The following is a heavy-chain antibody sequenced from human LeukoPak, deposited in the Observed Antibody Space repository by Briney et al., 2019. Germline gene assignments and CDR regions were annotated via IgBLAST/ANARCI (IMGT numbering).Heavy chain of an antibody. D-gene: IGHD3-10*01. J-gene: IGHJ4*02. V-gene: IGHV1-8*01. CDR2: MNPDSGNK. Sequence: ASVKVSCKASGYSFTNYDINWVRQATGQGLEWMGWMNPDSGNKGFSQKFQGRVTMTRDTSISTAYMELSSLSSDDTAVYYCVGSTMGARRTNDFWGQGTLVTVSS. CDR3: VGSTMGARRTNDF. CDR1: GYSFTNYD.